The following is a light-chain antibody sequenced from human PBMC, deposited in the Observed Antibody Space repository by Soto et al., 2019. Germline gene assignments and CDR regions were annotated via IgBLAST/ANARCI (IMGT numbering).Light chain of an antibody. CDR3: ETWEINTQV. CDR1: SGHSSYI. J-gene: IGLJ1*01. Sequence: QLVLTQSSSASASLGSSVKLTCTLSSGHSSYIIAWHQQQPGKAPRYLMKLEGSGSYNKGSGVPDRFSGSSSGADRYLTISNLQFEDEADYYCETWEINTQVFGTGTKLTVL. CDR2: LEGSGSY. V-gene: IGLV4-60*02.